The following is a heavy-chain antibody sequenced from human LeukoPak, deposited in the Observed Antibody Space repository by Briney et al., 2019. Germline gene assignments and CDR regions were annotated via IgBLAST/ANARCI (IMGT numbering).Heavy chain of an antibody. CDR3: ARDTPYSSSPYAFDI. CDR1: GGSISGYY. CDR2: IYTSGST. D-gene: IGHD6-6*01. J-gene: IGHJ3*02. V-gene: IGHV4-4*07. Sequence: PSEPLSLTCTVSGGSISGYYWSWIRQPAGKGLEWIWRIYTSGSTNYNPSLKSRVTMSVDTSKNQFSLKLSSVTAAGTAVYYCARDTPYSSSPYAFDIWGQGTMVTVSS.